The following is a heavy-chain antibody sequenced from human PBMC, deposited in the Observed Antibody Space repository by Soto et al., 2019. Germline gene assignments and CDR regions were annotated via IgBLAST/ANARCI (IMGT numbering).Heavy chain of an antibody. D-gene: IGHD4-17*01. CDR1: GFTFDDYA. V-gene: IGHV3-9*01. CDR3: ARRPYGDGVSYFDY. Sequence: GGSLRLSCAASGFTFDDYAMHWVRQAPGKGLEWVSGITWNSGVTLYANSVKGRFTISRDNAKNSLYLQMDSLRGEDTAFYHCARRPYGDGVSYFDYWGQGTLVTVSS. J-gene: IGHJ4*02. CDR2: ITWNSGVT.